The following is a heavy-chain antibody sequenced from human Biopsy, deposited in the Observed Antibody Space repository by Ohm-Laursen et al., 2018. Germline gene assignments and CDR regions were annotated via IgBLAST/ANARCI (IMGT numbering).Heavy chain of an antibody. V-gene: IGHV1-8*01. D-gene: IGHD1-26*01. J-gene: IGHJ4*02. Sequence: ASVKVSCKASGYTFTSHDINWVRQATGQGLEWMGWMSPNTGNTVYAQRFQDRVTMTSDTSTGTAYMELTSLTSDDTAVYFCARWETTLGRSLDSWGQGALVTVSS. CDR2: MSPNTGNT. CDR1: GYTFTSHD. CDR3: ARWETTLGRSLDS.